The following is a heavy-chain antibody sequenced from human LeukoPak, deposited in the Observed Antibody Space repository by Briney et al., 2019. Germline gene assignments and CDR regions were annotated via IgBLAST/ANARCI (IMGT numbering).Heavy chain of an antibody. CDR1: GFIFRTYN. CDR3: AQYCGSDRYSVGY. D-gene: IGHD2-21*02. V-gene: IGHV3-48*04. Sequence: GGSLRLSCAASGFIFRTYNMNWVRQAPRKGLEWVSYISSSSDTIYYADSVKGRFTISRDNAKNSLYLQMNSLRAEDTAVYYCAQYCGSDRYSVGYWGQGTLVTVSS. CDR2: ISSSSDTI. J-gene: IGHJ4*02.